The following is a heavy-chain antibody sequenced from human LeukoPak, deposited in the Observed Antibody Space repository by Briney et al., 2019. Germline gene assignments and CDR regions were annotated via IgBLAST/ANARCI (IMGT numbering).Heavy chain of an antibody. CDR3: ARLTRYSGNDGLYYGMDF. J-gene: IGHJ6*02. Sequence: PGGSLRLSCAASGFTFSSYAMSWVRQAPGKGLEWVSYISSSAYPLYYADSVKGRFTISRDNSKNTLYLQMNSLRAEDTAVYYCARLTRYSGNDGLYYGMDFWGQGTTVTVSS. D-gene: IGHD5-12*01. V-gene: IGHV3-48*01. CDR2: ISSSAYPL. CDR1: GFTFSSYA.